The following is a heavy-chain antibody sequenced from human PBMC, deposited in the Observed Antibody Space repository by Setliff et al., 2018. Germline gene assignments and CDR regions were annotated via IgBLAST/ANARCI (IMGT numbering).Heavy chain of an antibody. CDR1: GFTFSTYW. CDR3: ARGARLYETDHHYYGWLDP. D-gene: IGHD3-22*01. Sequence: SLRLSCAASGFTFSTYWMSWVRQTPGKGLEWVANIKQDGSDIKYVDSVKGRFTISRDNAKNSLYLQMNNLRAEDTAVYHCARGARLYETDHHYYGWLDPWGQGTLVTVSS. V-gene: IGHV3-7*01. CDR2: IKQDGSDI. J-gene: IGHJ5*02.